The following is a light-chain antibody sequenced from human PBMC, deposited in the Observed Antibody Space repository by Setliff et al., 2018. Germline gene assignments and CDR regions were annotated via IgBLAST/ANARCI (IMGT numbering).Light chain of an antibody. CDR2: FDS. J-gene: IGLJ2*01. CDR1: NIGSKS. CDR3: QVWDASSDQKI. Sequence: SYELTQPPSVSVSPGKTATITCGGSNIGSKSVHWCQQKTGQAPVLVLFFDSDRPSGIPERFSGSNSGNTATLIINRVEAGDEADYFCQVWDASSDQKIFGGGTKVTVL. V-gene: IGLV3-21*04.